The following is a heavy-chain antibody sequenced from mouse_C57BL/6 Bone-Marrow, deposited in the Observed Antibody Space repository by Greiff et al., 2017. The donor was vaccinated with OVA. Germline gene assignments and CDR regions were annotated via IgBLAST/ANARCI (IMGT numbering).Heavy chain of an antibody. D-gene: IGHD1-1*01. CDR2: IDPENGDT. J-gene: IGHJ3*01. CDR3: TTCYYYGSSYAWFAY. CDR1: GFNIKDDY. V-gene: IGHV14-4*01. Sequence: EVMLVESGAELVRPGASVKLSCTASGFNIKDDYMHGVKQRPEQGLEWIGWIDPENGDTEYASKFQGKATITADTSSNTAYLQLSSLTSEDTAVYYCTTCYYYGSSYAWFAYWGQGTLVTVSA.